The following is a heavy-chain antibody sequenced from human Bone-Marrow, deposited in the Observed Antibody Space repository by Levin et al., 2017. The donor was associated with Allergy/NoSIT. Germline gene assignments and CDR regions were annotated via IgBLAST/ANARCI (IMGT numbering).Heavy chain of an antibody. CDR2: FMPLFGTA. V-gene: IGHV1-69*06. J-gene: IGHJ3*02. CDR1: GVNFNNYG. Sequence: AASVKVSCKASGVNFNNYGINWLRQAPGQGLEWMGGFMPLFGTADYGQKFQGRVTITADKSTTTSYMELSSLRSDDTAVYYCARRANCGGDCFAFDIWGQGTLVTVSS. CDR3: ARRANCGGDCFAFDI. D-gene: IGHD2-21*02.